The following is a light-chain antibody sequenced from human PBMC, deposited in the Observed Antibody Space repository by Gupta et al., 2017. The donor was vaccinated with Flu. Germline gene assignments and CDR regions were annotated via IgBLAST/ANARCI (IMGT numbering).Light chain of an antibody. CDR2: GAS. V-gene: IGKV3-20*01. CDR3: QQYGSSPVYS. J-gene: IGKJ2*03. CDR1: QSVSSSY. Sequence: IVLTQSPGTLSLSPGESATLSCRASQSVSSSYLAWYQQKPGQAPRLLIYGASSRATGIPDRFSGSGSGTDFTLTISRLEPEDFAVYYCQQYGSSPVYSFGQGTKLEIK.